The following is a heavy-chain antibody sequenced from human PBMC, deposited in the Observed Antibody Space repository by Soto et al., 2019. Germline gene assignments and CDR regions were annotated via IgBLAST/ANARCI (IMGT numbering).Heavy chain of an antibody. CDR1: GFTFSNYW. CDR3: ARGGLHAFYKDN. CDR2: IDSYGSTT. D-gene: IGHD3-10*01. Sequence: GGSLRLSCAASGFTFSNYWMHWVRQAPGEGLVWVSRIDSYGSTTNYADSVKGRFTVSRDNARNTLYLQMNSLRAEETAIYYCARGGLHAFYKDNWGQGILVTVSS. J-gene: IGHJ4*02. V-gene: IGHV3-74*01.